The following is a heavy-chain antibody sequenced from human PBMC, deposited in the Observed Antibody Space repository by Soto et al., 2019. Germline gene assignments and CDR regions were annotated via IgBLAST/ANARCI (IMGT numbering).Heavy chain of an antibody. J-gene: IGHJ4*02. CDR2: IVVGSGNT. CDR1: GFTFTSSA. D-gene: IGHD3-10*01. Sequence: SVKVSCKASGFTFTSSAMQWVRQARGQRLEWIGWIVVGSGNTNYAQKFQERVTITRDMSTSTAYMELSSLRSEDTAVYYCAAVFGYYYGSGSYYRETDYWGQGTLVTVSS. V-gene: IGHV1-58*02. CDR3: AAVFGYYYGSGSYYRETDY.